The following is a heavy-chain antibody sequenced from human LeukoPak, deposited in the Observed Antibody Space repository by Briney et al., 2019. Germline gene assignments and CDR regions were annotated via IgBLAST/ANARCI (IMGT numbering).Heavy chain of an antibody. CDR2: IYYSGST. V-gene: IGHV4-61*05. D-gene: IGHD5-18*01. CDR1: GGSISSSSQY. J-gene: IGHJ5*02. Sequence: SETLSLTCTVSGGSISSSSQYWGWIRQPPGKGLEWIGYIYYSGSTNYNPSLRSRVTISVDMSKNQFSLRLNSVTAANTAVYYCARDDGYSYGYRFDPWGQGTLVTVSS. CDR3: ARDDGYSYGYRFDP.